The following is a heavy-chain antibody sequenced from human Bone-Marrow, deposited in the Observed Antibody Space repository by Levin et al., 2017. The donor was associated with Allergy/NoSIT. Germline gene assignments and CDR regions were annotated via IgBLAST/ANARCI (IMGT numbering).Heavy chain of an antibody. V-gene: IGHV4-31*03. J-gene: IGHJ3*02. CDR3: ARDEPQGLDAFDI. CDR2: IYYSGST. CDR1: GGSISSGGYY. Sequence: PSETLSLTCTVSGGSISSGGYYWSWIRQHPGKGLEWIGYIYYSGSTYYNPSLKSRVTISVDTSKNQFSLKLSSVTAADTAVYYCARDEPQGLDAFDIWGQGTMVTVSS. D-gene: IGHD1-14*01.